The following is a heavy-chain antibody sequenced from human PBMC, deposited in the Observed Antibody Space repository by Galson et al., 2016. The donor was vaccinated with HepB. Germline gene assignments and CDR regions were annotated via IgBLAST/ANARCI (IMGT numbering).Heavy chain of an antibody. V-gene: IGHV3-21*01. J-gene: IGHJ4*02. CDR2: ISATSGDI. CDR1: GFTFSSYS. Sequence: SLRLSCAASGFTFSSYSMNWLRQAPGKGLEWVSYISATSGDIYYADSMKGRFTISRDNARNSLYLQMNSLRAEDTAVYYCARDPLRYHGSGSYPQYWGLGTLVTVSS. CDR3: ARDPLRYHGSGSYPQY. D-gene: IGHD3-10*01.